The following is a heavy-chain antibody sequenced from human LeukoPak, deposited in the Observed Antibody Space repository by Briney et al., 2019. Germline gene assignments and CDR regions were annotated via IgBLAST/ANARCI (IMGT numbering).Heavy chain of an antibody. V-gene: IGHV4-34*01. CDR3: ARVGSGWSFDY. Sequence: ASETLSLTCAVYGGSFSGHYWTWIPQPPGKGLEWIGEVTDRGNVNYNPSLKSRVTMSVDTSKNKFSLKVNSVTAADTAVYYCARVGSGWSFDYWGQGTLVTVSS. CDR2: VTDRGNV. J-gene: IGHJ4*02. CDR1: GGSFSGHY. D-gene: IGHD6-19*01.